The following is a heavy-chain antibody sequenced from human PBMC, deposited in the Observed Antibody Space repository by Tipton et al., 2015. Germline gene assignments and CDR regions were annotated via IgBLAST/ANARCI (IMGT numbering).Heavy chain of an antibody. CDR1: GESLRGYH. CDR2: INHSGST. D-gene: IGHD6-19*01. V-gene: IGHV4-34*01. CDR3: ARAETSSVWTVRGSLDY. J-gene: IGHJ4*02. Sequence: TLSLTCAVYGESLRGYHWSWIRQPPGKGLEWIGEINHSGSTNYNPSLKSRVTISVDTSKNQFSLKLSSVTAADTAVYYCARAETSSVWTVRGSLDYWGPGTLVTVSS.